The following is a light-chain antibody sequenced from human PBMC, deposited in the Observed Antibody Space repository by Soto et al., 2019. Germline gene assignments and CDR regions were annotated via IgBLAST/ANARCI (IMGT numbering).Light chain of an antibody. J-gene: IGKJ5*01. CDR2: DAS. CDR1: QSVSSY. V-gene: IGKV3-11*01. CDR3: QQHRNWLIT. Sequence: EIVLTQSPATLSLSPGERATLSCRASQSVSSYLAWYQQKPGQAPRLLIYDASTRATGVPARFSGSGSGTDFTLTISSLEPEDFAVYYCQQHRNWLITFGQGTRLEIK.